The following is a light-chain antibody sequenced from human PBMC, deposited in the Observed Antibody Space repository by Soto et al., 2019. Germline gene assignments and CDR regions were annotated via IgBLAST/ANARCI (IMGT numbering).Light chain of an antibody. CDR3: QQYTINPVT. V-gene: IGKV1-5*03. Sequence: DIQMTQSPSTLSASVGDRVTITCRASQSISSWLAWYQQRPGKAPKLLIYKASSLESGVPSRFSGSGSGTDFTLTISSLQPEDFATYYCQQYTINPVTFDQGTRLEIK. J-gene: IGKJ5*01. CDR1: QSISSW. CDR2: KAS.